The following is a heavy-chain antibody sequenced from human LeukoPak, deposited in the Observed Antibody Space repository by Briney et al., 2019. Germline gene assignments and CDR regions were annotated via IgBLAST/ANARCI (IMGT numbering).Heavy chain of an antibody. CDR2: IYYSGST. CDR3: ARVVRAYYDFWSASPGWFDP. Sequence: SETLSLTCAVYGGSFSVYYWSWIRQPPGKGLEWIGSIYYSGSTYYNPSLKSRVTISVDTSKNQFSLKLSSVTAADTAVYYCARVVRAYYDFWSASPGWFDPWGQGTLVTVSS. V-gene: IGHV4-34*01. J-gene: IGHJ5*02. CDR1: GGSFSVYY. D-gene: IGHD3-3*01.